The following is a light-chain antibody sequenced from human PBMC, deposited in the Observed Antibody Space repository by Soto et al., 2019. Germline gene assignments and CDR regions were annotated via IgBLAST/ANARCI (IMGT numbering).Light chain of an antibody. CDR3: QHYNRYPFT. CDR1: QSISSW. CDR2: KAA. J-gene: IGKJ2*01. V-gene: IGKV1-5*03. Sequence: DIRMTQSPSTLSASVGDGVIMTCRASQSISSWLAWYQQKPGKAPKLLLYKAASLQSGVPSRFSGSGSRTEFTLPISSLQPDYFATYYCQHYNRYPFTFAQRTNLQIK.